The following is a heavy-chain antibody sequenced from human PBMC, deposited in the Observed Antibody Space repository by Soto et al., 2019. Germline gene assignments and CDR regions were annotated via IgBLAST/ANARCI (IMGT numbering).Heavy chain of an antibody. CDR3: ARGYQPPHRFDY. CDR1: GGSISSIGYS. Sequence: QLQLQESGPGLVKPSQTLSLTCAVSGGSISSIGYSWSWIRQPPGKGLEWVGYIYHSETTYYKPALQSRVAVAVGKSRNQFCLRLSSVTAADTAVYYCARGYQPPHRFDYWGQGTLVTVCS. V-gene: IGHV4-30-2*01. CDR2: IYHSETT. D-gene: IGHD2-2*01. J-gene: IGHJ4*02.